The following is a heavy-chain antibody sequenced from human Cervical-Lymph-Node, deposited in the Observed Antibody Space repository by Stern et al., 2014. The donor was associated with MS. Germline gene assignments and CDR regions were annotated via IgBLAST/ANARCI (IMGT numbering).Heavy chain of an antibody. CDR2: ISSRGSGA. CDR3: ARESQNYYGMDV. J-gene: IGHJ6*02. CDR1: GFTFSTYA. Sequence: EVQLVESGGTLARPGESLRVSCAASGFTFSTYAMAWVRQAPGEGLEWVSRISSRGSGANYADSVKGRFTVSRGNSRNTVYLQLHNLRVNDTATYYCARESQNYYGMDVWGQGTTVTVSS. V-gene: IGHV3-23*04.